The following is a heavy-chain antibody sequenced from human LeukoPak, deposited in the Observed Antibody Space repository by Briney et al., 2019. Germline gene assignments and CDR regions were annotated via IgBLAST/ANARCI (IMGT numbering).Heavy chain of an antibody. CDR1: GFTFSSYG. J-gene: IGHJ6*02. D-gene: IGHD2-2*01. CDR2: IWYDGSNK. Sequence: GGSLRLSCAASGFTFSSYGMHWVRQAPGKGLEWVAVIWYDGSNKYYADSVKGRFTISRDNSKNTLYLQMNSLRAEDTAVYYCAREIIDSTSYYYYGMDVWGQGTTVTVSS. V-gene: IGHV3-33*01. CDR3: AREIIDSTSYYYYGMDV.